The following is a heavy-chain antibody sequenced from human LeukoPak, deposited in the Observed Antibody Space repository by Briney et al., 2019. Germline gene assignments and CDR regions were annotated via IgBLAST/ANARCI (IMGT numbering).Heavy chain of an antibody. CDR2: IYYSGST. D-gene: IGHD2-15*01. Sequence: SETLSLTCIVSVGSISSGGHYWGWIRQPPGKGLEWIGSIYYSGSTYYNPSLNSRVTISLDMSKNQFSLKLSSVTATDTAVYYCAKLVCGGGSCPAEFDYWGQGTLVTVAS. V-gene: IGHV4-39*01. J-gene: IGHJ4*02. CDR1: VGSISSGGHY. CDR3: AKLVCGGGSCPAEFDY.